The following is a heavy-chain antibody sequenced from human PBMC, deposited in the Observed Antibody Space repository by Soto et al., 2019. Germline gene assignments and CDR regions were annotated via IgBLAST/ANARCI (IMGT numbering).Heavy chain of an antibody. J-gene: IGHJ6*02. CDR2: INPNSGGT. V-gene: IGHV1-2*02. Sequence: ASVKVSCKATGYSFTGYYMHWVRQAPGQGLEWMGRINPNSGGTNYAQKFQGRVSMTRDTSISTAYMELSRLRSDDTAVYYCASLGFGPDQDYNHGMDVWGQGTTVTV. D-gene: IGHD3-10*01. CDR1: GYSFTGYY. CDR3: ASLGFGPDQDYNHGMDV.